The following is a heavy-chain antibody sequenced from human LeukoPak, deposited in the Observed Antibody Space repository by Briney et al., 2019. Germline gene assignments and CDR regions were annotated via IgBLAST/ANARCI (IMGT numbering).Heavy chain of an antibody. CDR3: ARDWYYHASGIRFDGFDF. V-gene: IGHV4-59*01. J-gene: IGHJ3*01. D-gene: IGHD3-10*01. CDR2: IYHSGST. CDR1: GGSISSYY. Sequence: PSETLSLTCTVSGGSISSYYWSWIRQPPGKGLEWIGYIYHSGSTNYNPSLMSRVTISIDTSKNQFSLNLSSVSAADTAVYYCARDWYYHASGIRFDGFDFWGQGTMVTVSS.